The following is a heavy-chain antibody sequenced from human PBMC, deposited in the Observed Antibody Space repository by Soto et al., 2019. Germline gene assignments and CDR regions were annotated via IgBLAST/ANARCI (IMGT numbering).Heavy chain of an antibody. CDR3: ATSYDSGFDP. V-gene: IGHV1-18*01. CDR2: ITPNNGYT. CDR1: GYSFSTYA. D-gene: IGHD3-3*01. J-gene: IGHJ5*02. Sequence: QLQLMQSGGEAKNPGASVKVSCEASGYSFSTYAISWLRQAPGQGLEWMGLITPNNGYTNYAQKFQGRLILTTDIPSSTAYMELTSLRYXDXAMYYCATSYDSGFDPWGQGTLVSVS.